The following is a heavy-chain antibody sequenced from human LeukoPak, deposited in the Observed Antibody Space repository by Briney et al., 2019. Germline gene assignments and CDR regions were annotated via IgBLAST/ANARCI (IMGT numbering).Heavy chain of an antibody. J-gene: IGHJ6*03. CDR1: GVSFSGYY. D-gene: IGHD6-6*01. CDR2: IYYSGST. CDR3: ARDWGVSARPGYMDV. V-gene: IGHV4-59*01. Sequence: SVTLSLTCAVYGVSFSGYYWSWIRQPPGKGLEWLGYIYYSGSTKYNPSLKSRVTISVDTSKNQFSLRLSSVTAADTAVYYCARDWGVSARPGYMDVWGKGTTVIVSS.